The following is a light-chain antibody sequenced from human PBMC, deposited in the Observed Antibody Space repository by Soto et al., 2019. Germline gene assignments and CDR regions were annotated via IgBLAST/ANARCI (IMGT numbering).Light chain of an antibody. CDR2: GAS. V-gene: IGKV3-15*01. J-gene: IGKJ1*01. CDR1: QSVSSN. CDR3: QQYNNWPWT. Sequence: ETIMTQSPATLSASPGEGASLSCRASQSVSSNLAWYQQKLGQAPRLLIYGASTRATGIPARFSGRGSGTEFTLTISSLQSEDFAVYYCQQYNNWPWTFGQGTIVEIK.